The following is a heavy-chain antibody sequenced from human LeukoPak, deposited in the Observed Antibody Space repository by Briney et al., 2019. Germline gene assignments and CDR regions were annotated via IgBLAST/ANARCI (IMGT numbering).Heavy chain of an antibody. Sequence: QSGGSLRLSCAASGFTFSTYAMSWVRQAPGKGLEWVSTISGSGANTYYADSVRGRFTISRDNSKNTLYLHMNSLRAEDTAVYYCAKERAGCTNPYYFGCWGQGTLVTVSS. D-gene: IGHD2-8*01. CDR1: GFTFSTYA. CDR2: ISGSGANT. CDR3: AKERAGCTNPYYFGC. J-gene: IGHJ4*02. V-gene: IGHV3-23*01.